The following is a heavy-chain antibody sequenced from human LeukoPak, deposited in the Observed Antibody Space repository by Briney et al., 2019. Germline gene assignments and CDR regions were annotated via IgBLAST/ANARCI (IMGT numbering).Heavy chain of an antibody. CDR1: GFTFSSSA. J-gene: IGHJ6*03. CDR2: ISGSGSGGST. D-gene: IGHD5-12*01. Sequence: GSLRLSCAASGFTFSSSAMSWVRQAPGKGLEWVSSISGSGSGGSTYYADSVKGRFTISRDNSKNTLYLQMKSLRAEDTAVYYCAKGGGYEAQYYYYYLDVWGKGTTVTVSS. V-gene: IGHV3-23*01. CDR3: AKGGGYEAQYYYYYLDV.